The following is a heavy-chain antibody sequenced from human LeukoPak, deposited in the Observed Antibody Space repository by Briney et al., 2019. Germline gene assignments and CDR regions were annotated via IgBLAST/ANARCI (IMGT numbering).Heavy chain of an antibody. CDR1: YGSISYISYY. CDR2: IYYSGRT. V-gene: IGHV4-39*07. Sequence: PSETLSLTCTVSYGSISYISYYWGWIRQPPGKGLEWIGSIYYSGRTYYNSSLKSRVTISVDTSKNQFSLKVTSVTAADTAVYYCASAYYDILGGHFDYWGQGTLVTVSS. CDR3: ASAYYDILGGHFDY. D-gene: IGHD3-9*01. J-gene: IGHJ4*02.